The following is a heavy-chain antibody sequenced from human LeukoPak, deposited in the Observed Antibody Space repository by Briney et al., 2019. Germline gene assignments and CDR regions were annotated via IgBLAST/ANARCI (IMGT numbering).Heavy chain of an antibody. CDR3: ARDGPVSSFDY. Sequence: QSGGSLRLSCAASGFTFSSHAMHWVRQAPGKGLEWVAIIWNDGSNKKYADSGKGRFTVSRDNSKNTVDLQMNSLRAEDTAVYYCARDGPVSSFDYWGQGTLVTVSS. J-gene: IGHJ4*02. CDR2: IWNDGSNK. CDR1: GFTFSSHA. V-gene: IGHV3-33*01.